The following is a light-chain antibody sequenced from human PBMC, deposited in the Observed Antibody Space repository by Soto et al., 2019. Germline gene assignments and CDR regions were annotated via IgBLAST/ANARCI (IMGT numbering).Light chain of an antibody. J-gene: IGKJ3*01. Sequence: DLQMTHSPSTLCAFVGDKCTITCRASQSISIWLAWYQQKPGKAPKLLIYKASSLESGVPSRFSGSGSGTEFTLTSSSLQPDDFATYYCQQANSFPRTFGPGTKVDIK. CDR3: QQANSFPRT. CDR2: KAS. V-gene: IGKV1-5*03. CDR1: QSISIW.